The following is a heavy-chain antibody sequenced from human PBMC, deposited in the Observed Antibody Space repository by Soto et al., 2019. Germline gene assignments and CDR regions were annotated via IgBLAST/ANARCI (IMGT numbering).Heavy chain of an antibody. CDR1: GGTFSSYA. J-gene: IGHJ4*02. D-gene: IGHD2-21*01. CDR2: IIPIFGTE. Sequence: ASVKVSCKASGGTFSSYAISWVRQAPLQGLEWMGGIIPIFGTENYAQKFQGRVTITADESTSTAYMELSSLRSEDTAVYYCARGAAYCGGDCFDYWGQGTRVTVSS. CDR3: ARGAAYCGGDCFDY. V-gene: IGHV1-69*13.